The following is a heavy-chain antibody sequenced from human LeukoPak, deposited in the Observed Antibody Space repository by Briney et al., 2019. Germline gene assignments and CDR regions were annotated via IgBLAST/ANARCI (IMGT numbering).Heavy chain of an antibody. D-gene: IGHD3-10*01. CDR3: ARRAQNGSGRGFVNY. J-gene: IGHJ4*02. CDR2: INHSGST. V-gene: IGHV4-34*01. CDR1: GGSFSGYY. Sequence: PSETPSLTCAVYGGSFSGYYWSWIRQPPGKGLEWIGEINHSGSTNYNPSLKSRVTISVDTSKNQFSLKLSSVTAADTAVYYCARRAQNGSGRGFVNYWGQGTLVTVSS.